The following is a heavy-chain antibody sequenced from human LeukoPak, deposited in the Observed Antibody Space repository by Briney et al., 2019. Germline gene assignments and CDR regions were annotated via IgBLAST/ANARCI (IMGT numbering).Heavy chain of an antibody. Sequence: SVKVSCKASGGTFSSYAISWVRQAPGQGLEWMGGIIPIFGTANYAQKFQGRVTITADESTSTAYMELSSLRSEDTAVYYCAGDSPGYPTAEAGQGTFDYWGQGTLVTVSS. CDR2: IIPIFGTA. V-gene: IGHV1-69*13. D-gene: IGHD1-1*01. CDR1: GGTFSSYA. CDR3: AGDSPGYPTAEAGQGTFDY. J-gene: IGHJ4*02.